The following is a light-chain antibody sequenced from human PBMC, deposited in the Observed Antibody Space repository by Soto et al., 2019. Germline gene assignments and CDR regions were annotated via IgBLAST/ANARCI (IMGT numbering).Light chain of an antibody. CDR2: DTP. J-gene: IGKJ2*01. V-gene: IGKV3-11*01. CDR3: QQRSNWQYT. Sequence: ELVLTQSPATLSLSPGERATLSCRASQSVSGYSAWYQQKPGQAPRLLIYDTPNRATGIPARFSGSGSGTDFTLTISGLEPEDFAVYYCQQRSNWQYTFGLGTRLEIK. CDR1: QSVSGY.